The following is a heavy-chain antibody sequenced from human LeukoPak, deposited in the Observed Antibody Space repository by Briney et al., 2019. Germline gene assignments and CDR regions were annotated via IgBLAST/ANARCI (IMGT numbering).Heavy chain of an antibody. Sequence: QSGGSLRLSCAASGFTFSSYAMSWVRQAPGKGLEWVSAISGSGGSTYYADSVKGRFTISRDNSKNTLYLQMYSLRAEDTAVYYCAKDLDPSSSWYSPYYYYGMDVWGQGTTVTVSS. CDR3: AKDLDPSSSWYSPYYYYGMDV. CDR2: ISGSGGST. CDR1: GFTFSSYA. V-gene: IGHV3-23*01. J-gene: IGHJ6*02. D-gene: IGHD6-13*01.